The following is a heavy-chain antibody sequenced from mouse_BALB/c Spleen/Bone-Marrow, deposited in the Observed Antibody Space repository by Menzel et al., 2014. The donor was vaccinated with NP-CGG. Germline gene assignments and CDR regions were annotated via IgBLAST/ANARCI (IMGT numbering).Heavy chain of an antibody. CDR3: AHRYDVAMDY. D-gene: IGHD2-14*01. J-gene: IGHJ4*01. CDR2: INPDSSTI. V-gene: IGHV4-1*02. CDR1: GFDFSRYW. Sequence: EVNVVESGGGLVQPGGSLKLSCAASGFDFSRYWMSWVRQAPGKGLEWIGEINPDSSTINYTPSLKDKFIISRDNAKNALYLQMSKVRSEDTALYYCAHRYDVAMDYWGQGTSVTVSS.